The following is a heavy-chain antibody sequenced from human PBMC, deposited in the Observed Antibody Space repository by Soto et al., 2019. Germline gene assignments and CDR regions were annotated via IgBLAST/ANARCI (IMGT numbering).Heavy chain of an antibody. Sequence: SETLSLTCAVSGYSISSGYYWGWIRQPPGKGLEWIGSIYHSGSTYYNPSLKSRVTISVDTSKNQFSLKLSSVTAADTAVYYCARRGFFYGMDVWGQGTTVTVSS. CDR2: IYHSGST. V-gene: IGHV4-38-2*01. CDR3: ARRGFFYGMDV. J-gene: IGHJ6*02. D-gene: IGHD3-3*01. CDR1: GYSISSGYY.